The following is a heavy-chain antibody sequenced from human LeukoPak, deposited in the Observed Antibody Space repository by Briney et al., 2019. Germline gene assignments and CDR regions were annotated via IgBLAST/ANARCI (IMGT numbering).Heavy chain of an antibody. J-gene: IGHJ4*02. D-gene: IGHD3-9*01. V-gene: IGHV5-51*01. Sequence: GESLKISCKGSGYSFTNYWIGWVRQMPGKGLEWMGIIYPGDSDTRYSPSFQGQVTISADKSISTAYLQWSSLKASDTAMYYCARLSHDGYFDWLFLGYWGQGTLVTVSS. CDR3: ARLSHDGYFDWLFLGY. CDR1: GYSFTNYW. CDR2: IYPGDSDT.